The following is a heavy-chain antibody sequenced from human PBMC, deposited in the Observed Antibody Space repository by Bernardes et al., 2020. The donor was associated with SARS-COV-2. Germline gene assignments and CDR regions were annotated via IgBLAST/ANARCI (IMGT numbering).Heavy chain of an antibody. CDR2: IISRFGST. CDR1: GDTFTSHA. Sequence: SVKVSCKASGDTFTSHAFSWVRQAPGQGLEWMGRIISRFGSTNYAQNFQGRVTITADESSSTAYMELSSLRSEDTALYYCAREPIAARPGIWFDPWGQGTLVTVSS. CDR3: AREPIAARPGIWFDP. J-gene: IGHJ5*02. D-gene: IGHD6-6*01. V-gene: IGHV1-69*13.